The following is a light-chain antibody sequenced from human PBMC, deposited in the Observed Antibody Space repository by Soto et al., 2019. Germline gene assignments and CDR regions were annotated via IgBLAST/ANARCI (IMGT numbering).Light chain of an antibody. CDR3: QKYNRVPFT. CDR1: QGMTNY. CDR2: AAS. Sequence: DVQMTQSPSSLSASVGDRVTITCRASQGMTNYLAWYQQRPGKPPRLLIYAASILQSGVPSRFSGSGSGTDFTLTISSLQPEDVATYYCQKYNRVPFTFGPGTTVDI. V-gene: IGKV1-27*01. J-gene: IGKJ3*01.